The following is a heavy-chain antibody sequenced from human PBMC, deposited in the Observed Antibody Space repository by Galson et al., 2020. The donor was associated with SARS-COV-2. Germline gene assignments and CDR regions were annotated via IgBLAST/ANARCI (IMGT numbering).Heavy chain of an antibody. CDR3: ARESYDSSGYYLAYFDY. CDR2: IYYSGST. V-gene: IGHV4-59*01. D-gene: IGHD3-22*01. CDR1: GVSISSYY. J-gene: IGHJ4*02. Sequence: SESLSLTCTASGVSISSYYWSWIRQPPGKGLEWIGYIYYSGSTNYNPSLKSRVTISVDTSKNQFSLKLSSVTAADTAVYYCARESYDSSGYYLAYFDYWGQGTLVTVSS.